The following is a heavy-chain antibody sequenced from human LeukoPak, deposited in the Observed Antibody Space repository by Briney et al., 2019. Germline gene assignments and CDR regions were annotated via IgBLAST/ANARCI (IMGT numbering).Heavy chain of an antibody. CDR1: GGSISNYF. CDR3: ASGTGPAFDI. D-gene: IGHD1-26*01. J-gene: IGHJ3*02. V-gene: IGHV4-4*07. CDR2: IRTSGIT. Sequence: ASETLSLTCTVSGGSISNYFWSWIRQPAGKGLEWIGRIRTSGITDDNPSLKSRVTMSVDTSKNQFSLNLSFVTAADTAVYYCASGTGPAFDIWGQGTMVTVSS.